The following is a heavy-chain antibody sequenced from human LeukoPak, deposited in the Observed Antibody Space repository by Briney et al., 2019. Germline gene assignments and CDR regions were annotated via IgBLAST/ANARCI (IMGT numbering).Heavy chain of an antibody. Sequence: ASVKVSCKASGYTFTGYYMHWVRQAPGQGLEWMGWINPNRGGTNYGQKFQGRVTMTRDTSISTAYMELSRLRSDDTAVYYCARAKRYYYGSATRPLSYMDVWGKGTTVTVSS. V-gene: IGHV1-2*02. D-gene: IGHD3-10*01. CDR3: ARAKRYYYGSATRPLSYMDV. CDR1: GYTFTGYY. J-gene: IGHJ6*03. CDR2: INPNRGGT.